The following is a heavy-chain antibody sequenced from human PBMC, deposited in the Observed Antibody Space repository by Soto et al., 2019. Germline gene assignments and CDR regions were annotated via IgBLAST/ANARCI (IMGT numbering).Heavy chain of an antibody. CDR2: IIPIFGTA. CDR1: GGPFSSSA. V-gene: IGHV1-69*13. J-gene: IGHJ5*02. D-gene: IGHD2-2*01. CDR3: ARVIVLVPAAMGGWFDP. Sequence: SVTVSCKASGGPFSSSAISMVRQARGQELEWMGGIIPIFGTANYAQKFQGRVTITADESTSTAYMELSSLRSEDTAVYYCARVIVLVPAAMGGWFDPWGQGTLVTVSS.